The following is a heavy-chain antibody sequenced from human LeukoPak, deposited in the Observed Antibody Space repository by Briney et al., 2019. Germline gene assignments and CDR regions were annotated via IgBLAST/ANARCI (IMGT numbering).Heavy chain of an antibody. V-gene: IGHV4-34*01. Sequence: PSETLSLTCGVSGGSVSGHYWSWVRQPPGRGLEWIGDINHSGVTTYNPSLKSRLTISIDTAKNQFSLKLSSVTAADTAVYYCARQPITIFGVVIMYDYWGQGTLVTVSS. CDR1: GGSVSGHY. CDR2: INHSGVT. CDR3: ARQPITIFGVVIMYDY. D-gene: IGHD3-3*01. J-gene: IGHJ4*02.